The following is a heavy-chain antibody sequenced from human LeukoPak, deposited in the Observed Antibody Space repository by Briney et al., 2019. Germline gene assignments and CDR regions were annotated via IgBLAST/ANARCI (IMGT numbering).Heavy chain of an antibody. D-gene: IGHD3-10*01. J-gene: IGHJ4*02. CDR1: GFTFSSYA. CDR2: ISGSGGST. CDR3: TVVNYGSGSYPLGY. Sequence: GGSLRLSCAASGFTFSSYAMSWVRQAPGKGLEWVSAISGSGGSTYYADSVKGRFTISRDNSKSTLYLQMNSLKTEDTAVYYCTVVNYGSGSYPLGYWGQGTLVTVSS. V-gene: IGHV3-23*01.